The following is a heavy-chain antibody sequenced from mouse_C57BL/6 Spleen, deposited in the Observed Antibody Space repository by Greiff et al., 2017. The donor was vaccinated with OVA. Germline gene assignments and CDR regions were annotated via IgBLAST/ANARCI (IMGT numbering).Heavy chain of an antibody. V-gene: IGHV5-16*01. J-gene: IGHJ2*01. Sequence: EVKVVESEGGLVQPGSSMKLSCTASGFTFSDYYMAWVRQVPEKGLEWVANINYDGSSTYYLDSLKSRFIISRDNAKNILYLQMSSLKSEDTATYYCARDRWGGDYFDYWGQGTTLTVSS. CDR2: INYDGSST. CDR3: ARDRWGGDYFDY. D-gene: IGHD2-13*01. CDR1: GFTFSDYY.